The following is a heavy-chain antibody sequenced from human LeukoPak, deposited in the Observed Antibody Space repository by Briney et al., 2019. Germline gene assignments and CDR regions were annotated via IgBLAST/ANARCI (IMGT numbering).Heavy chain of an antibody. CDR1: GFTFSSYE. D-gene: IGHD5-24*01. CDR3: ASRDGYKPYYYYYMDV. Sequence: GGSLRLSCAASGFTFSSYEMNWVRQAPGKGLEWVSYISSSGSTIYYADSEEGRFTISRDNANNSLYLQMNSLRAEGTAVYYCASRDGYKPYYYYYMDVWGKGTTVTVSS. V-gene: IGHV3-48*03. J-gene: IGHJ6*03. CDR2: ISSSGSTI.